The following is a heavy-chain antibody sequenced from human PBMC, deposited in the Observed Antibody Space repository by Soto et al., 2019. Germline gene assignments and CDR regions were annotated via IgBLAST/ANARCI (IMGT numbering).Heavy chain of an antibody. D-gene: IGHD1-26*01. V-gene: IGHV3-23*01. J-gene: IGHJ4*02. CDR2: IDGSGATT. CDR1: GFTFSSCV. CDR3: AKYGMGNIAHRRLDS. Sequence: EVHLLESGGGLVQPGGSLRLSCAASGFTFSSCVMTWVRQAPGKGLEWVSTIDGSGATTHYADSVKGRFTISRDNSKTTLYLQMNSLRTEDTAVYYCAKYGMGNIAHRRLDSWGQGTLATVSS.